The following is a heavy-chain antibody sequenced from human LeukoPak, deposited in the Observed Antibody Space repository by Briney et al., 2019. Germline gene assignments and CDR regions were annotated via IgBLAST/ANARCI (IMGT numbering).Heavy chain of an antibody. CDR1: GGTFTSYY. CDR3: ARDHPHDYGDLPGDY. J-gene: IGHJ4*02. CDR2: INPSGGST. V-gene: IGHV1-46*01. D-gene: IGHD4-17*01. Sequence: ASVKVSCKASGGTFTSYYMHWVRQAPGQGLEWMGIINPSGGSTSYAQKFQGRVTMTRDTSTSTVYMELSSLRSEDTAVYYCARDHPHDYGDLPGDYWGQGTLVTVSS.